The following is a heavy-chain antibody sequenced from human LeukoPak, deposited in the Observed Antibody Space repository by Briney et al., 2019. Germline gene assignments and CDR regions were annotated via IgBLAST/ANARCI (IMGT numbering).Heavy chain of an antibody. D-gene: IGHD3-16*01. CDR2: INPNGGST. CDR3: ARGLGRTSHSAFDM. V-gene: IGHV1-46*01. J-gene: IGHJ3*02. Sequence: GASAKVSCKASGYTVTSYYMHWVRQAPGQGLEWMGIINPNGGSTNYAQKFQGRVTMTRDTSTSTVYMEVSSLTSEDTAVYYCARGLGRTSHSAFDMWGQGTMVTVSS. CDR1: GYTVTSYY.